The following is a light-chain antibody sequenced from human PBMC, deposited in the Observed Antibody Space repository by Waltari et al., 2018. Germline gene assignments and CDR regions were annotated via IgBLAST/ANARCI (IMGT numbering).Light chain of an antibody. V-gene: IGKV3-11*01. CDR1: QSVSSY. CDR3: QQRDNWPPVGT. Sequence: EIVLTQSPVTLSLSSGESATLSCRASQSVSSYLAWYQQKPGQAPRLLIYDASNRASGIPARFSGSGSGTDFTLTISSLEPEDFAVYYCQQRDNWPPVGTFGPGTKVEIK. J-gene: IGKJ3*01. CDR2: DAS.